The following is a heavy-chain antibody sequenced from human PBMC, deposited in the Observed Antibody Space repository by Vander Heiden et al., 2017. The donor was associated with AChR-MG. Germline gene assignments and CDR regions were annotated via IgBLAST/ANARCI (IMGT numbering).Heavy chain of an antibody. J-gene: IGHJ4*02. D-gene: IGHD6-6*01. CDR3: AKDRFSSSSVPEY. CDR1: GFIFSSYA. V-gene: IGHV3-23*01. CDR2: ISAGGDNT. Sequence: EVQLLESGGGLVQPVGALRLYCAASGFIFSSYATDWVRQAPGKGLGWVSGISAGGDNTHFADSVTGRFTISRDNSRNTLYLQMNSLRADDTAVYYCAKDRFSSSSVPEYWGQGTLVIVSS.